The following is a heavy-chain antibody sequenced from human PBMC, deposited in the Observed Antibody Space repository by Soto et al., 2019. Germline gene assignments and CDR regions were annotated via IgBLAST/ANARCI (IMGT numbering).Heavy chain of an antibody. CDR2: ISGSGGST. Sequence: PGGSLRLSCAASGFTFSSYAMSWVRQAPGKGLEWVSAISGSGGSTYYADSVKGRFTISRDNSKNTLYLQMNSLRAEDTAVYYCAKDILAGNSYGSSFYYYYYGMDVWGQGTTVTVSS. J-gene: IGHJ6*02. CDR1: GFTFSSYA. D-gene: IGHD3-10*01. V-gene: IGHV3-23*01. CDR3: AKDILAGNSYGSSFYYYYYGMDV.